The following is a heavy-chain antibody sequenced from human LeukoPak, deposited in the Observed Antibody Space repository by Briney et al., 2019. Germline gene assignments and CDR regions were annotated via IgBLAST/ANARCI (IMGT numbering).Heavy chain of an antibody. Sequence: GGPLRLSCAASGFTFSNAWMSWVRQAPGEGLEWVGRIKSKTDGGTTDYAAPVKGRFTISRDDSKNTLYLQMNSLKTEDTAVYYCTTDTESPYYYDSSVWGQGTLVTVSS. CDR2: IKSKTDGGTT. J-gene: IGHJ4*02. CDR3: TTDTESPYYYDSSV. CDR1: GFTFSNAW. D-gene: IGHD3-22*01. V-gene: IGHV3-15*01.